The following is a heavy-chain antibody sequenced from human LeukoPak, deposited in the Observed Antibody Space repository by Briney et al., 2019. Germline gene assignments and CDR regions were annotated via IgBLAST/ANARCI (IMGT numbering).Heavy chain of an antibody. CDR3: AKGDYYDFDY. J-gene: IGHJ4*02. Sequence: GGSLRLSCAASRFTFSNFGMNWVRQARGKGLEWVSIITSGVGITYYADSVKGRFTISRDNSKNTLYLQMNSLRAEDTAVYYCAKGDYYDFDYWGQGTLVTVSS. CDR1: RFTFSNFG. D-gene: IGHD3-10*01. CDR2: ITSGVGIT. V-gene: IGHV3-23*01.